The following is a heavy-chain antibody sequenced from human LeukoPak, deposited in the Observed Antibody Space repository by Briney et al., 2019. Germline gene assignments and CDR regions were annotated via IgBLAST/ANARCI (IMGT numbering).Heavy chain of an antibody. J-gene: IGHJ4*02. V-gene: IGHV3-21*01. Sequence: GGSLRLSCAASGFTFSSYSMNWVRQAPGKGLEWVSSISSSNSYIYYADSVKGRFTISRDNAKNSLYLQMNSLRAEDTAVYYCAREGPSSGSDYWGQGTLVTVSS. CDR2: ISSSNSYI. CDR3: AREGPSSGSDY. D-gene: IGHD6-19*01. CDR1: GFTFSSYS.